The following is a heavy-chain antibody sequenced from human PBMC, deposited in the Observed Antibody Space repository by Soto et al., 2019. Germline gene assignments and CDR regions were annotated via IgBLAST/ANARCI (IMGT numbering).Heavy chain of an antibody. V-gene: IGHV4-30-4*01. Sequence: LSLTCTVSGGSISSGDYYWSWIRQPPGKGLEWIGYIYYSGSTYYNPSLKSRVTISVDTSKNQFSLKLSSVTAADTAVYYCASAISTDAFDIWGQGTMVTVSS. J-gene: IGHJ3*02. CDR2: IYYSGST. CDR3: ASAISTDAFDI. CDR1: GGSISSGDYY.